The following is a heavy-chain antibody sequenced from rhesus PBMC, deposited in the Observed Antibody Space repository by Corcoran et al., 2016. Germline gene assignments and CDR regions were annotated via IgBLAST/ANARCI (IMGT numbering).Heavy chain of an antibody. V-gene: IGHV4-57*01. CDR3: ARDDGGLVIRHSLDV. J-gene: IGHJ5-2*02. CDR1: GGSISSSNW. D-gene: IGHD3-3*01. CDR2: ISGSGGST. Sequence: QVQLQESGPELVKPSETLSLTCAVSGGSISSSNWWSWIRQPPGKGLEWIGRISGSGGSTSYNPSLMSRVTISTDTSKNQFSLKLSSVTAADTAVYYCARDDGGLVIRHSLDVWGRGVLVTVSS.